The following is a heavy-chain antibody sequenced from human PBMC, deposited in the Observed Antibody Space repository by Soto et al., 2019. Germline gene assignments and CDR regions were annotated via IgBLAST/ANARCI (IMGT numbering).Heavy chain of an antibody. V-gene: IGHV1-69*13. CDR3: AREYSSGWPDYRYYYYGIDF. J-gene: IGHJ6*02. D-gene: IGHD6-19*01. Sequence: VASVKVSCKASGGTFSSYAISWVRQAPGQGLEWMGGIIPSFGTANYAQKFQGRVTITADESTSTAYMELSSLRSEDTAVYYCAREYSSGWPDYRYYYYGIDFWGQGTTVTVSS. CDR2: IIPSFGTA. CDR1: GGTFSSYA.